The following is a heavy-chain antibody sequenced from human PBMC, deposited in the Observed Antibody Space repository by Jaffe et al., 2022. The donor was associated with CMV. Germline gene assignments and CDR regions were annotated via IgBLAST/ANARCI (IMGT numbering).Heavy chain of an antibody. CDR2: ISSSSSYT. CDR3: ARDFERVGAPKYYYMDV. J-gene: IGHJ6*03. Sequence: QVQLVESGGGLVKPGGSLRLSCAASGFTFSDYYMSWIRQAPGKGLEWVSYISSSSSYTNYADSVKGRFTISRDNAKNSLYLQMNSLRAEDTAVYYCARDFERVGAPKYYYMDVWGKGTTVTVSS. CDR1: GFTFSDYY. D-gene: IGHD1-26*01. V-gene: IGHV3-11*06.